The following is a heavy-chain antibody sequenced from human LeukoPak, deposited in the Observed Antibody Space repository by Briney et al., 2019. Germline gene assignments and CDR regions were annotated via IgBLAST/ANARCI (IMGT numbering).Heavy chain of an antibody. D-gene: IGHD1-26*01. V-gene: IGHV3-30*18. Sequence: PGGSLRLSCAASGFTFSSYAMHWVRQAPGKGLEWVAVISYDGSNKYYADSVKGRFTISRDNSKNTLYLQMNSLRAEDTAVYYCAKRPYSGSHPYYFDYWGQGTLVTVSS. CDR3: AKRPYSGSHPYYFDY. CDR2: ISYDGSNK. CDR1: GFTFSSYA. J-gene: IGHJ4*02.